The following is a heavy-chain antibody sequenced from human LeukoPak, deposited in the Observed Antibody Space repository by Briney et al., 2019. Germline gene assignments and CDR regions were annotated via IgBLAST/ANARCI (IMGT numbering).Heavy chain of an antibody. V-gene: IGHV1-69*13. CDR1: GGTFSSYA. Sequence: SVKVSCKASGGTFSSYAISWVRQAPGQGLEWMGGIIPIFGTANYAQKFQGRVSITADESTSTVYMELNSLKSEDTAVYYCARGWDYDSGGRPTAYVYWGQGTLVTVSS. CDR2: IIPIFGTA. D-gene: IGHD3-22*01. J-gene: IGHJ4*02. CDR3: ARGWDYDSGGRPTAYVY.